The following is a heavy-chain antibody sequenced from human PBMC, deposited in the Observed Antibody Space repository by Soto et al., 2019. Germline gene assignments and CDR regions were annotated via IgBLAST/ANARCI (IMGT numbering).Heavy chain of an antibody. D-gene: IGHD3-10*02. V-gene: IGHV3-11*01. CDR2: ITSSSSTI. J-gene: IGHJ4*02. Sequence: QVELVESGGGLVKPGGSLRLSCAASGLSFSDYYMSWIRQAPGKGLEWIAYITSSSSTIYYADSVKGRFTISRNDAKNSLDLQLDSLRAEDTAVYYCATVFRASNFHYWGQGTLVTVSS. CDR1: GLSFSDYY. CDR3: ATVFRASNFHY.